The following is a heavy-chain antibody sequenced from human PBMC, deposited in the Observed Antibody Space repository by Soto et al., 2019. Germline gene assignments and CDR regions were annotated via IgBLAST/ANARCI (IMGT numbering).Heavy chain of an antibody. D-gene: IGHD4-17*01. V-gene: IGHV5-51*01. CDR3: ARRSSVTNTYYYHYYGLDV. CDR1: GYNFSTYW. Sequence: PGEALKISCKGFGYNFSTYWIAWVRQMPGKGLEWMGIIYPDDSDTRYDPSFQGQVTISADKSINTAYLQWSSLKASDTAKYYCARRSSVTNTYYYHYYGLDVWGQGTTVTVSS. J-gene: IGHJ6*02. CDR2: IYPDDSDT.